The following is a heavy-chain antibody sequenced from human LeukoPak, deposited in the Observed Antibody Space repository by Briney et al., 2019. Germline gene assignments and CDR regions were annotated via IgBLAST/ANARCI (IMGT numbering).Heavy chain of an antibody. J-gene: IGHJ4*02. CDR1: GYTFTGYY. D-gene: IGHD2-2*01. Sequence: GASVKVSCKASGYTFTGYYMHWVRQAPGQGLGWMGWINPNSGGTNYAQKFQGRVTMTRDTSISTAYMELSRLRSDDTAVYYCARVCSSTSCYDDYWGQGTLVTVSS. V-gene: IGHV1-2*02. CDR3: ARVCSSTSCYDDY. CDR2: INPNSGGT.